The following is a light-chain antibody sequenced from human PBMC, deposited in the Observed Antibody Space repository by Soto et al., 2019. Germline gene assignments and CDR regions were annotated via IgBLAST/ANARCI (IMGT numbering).Light chain of an antibody. Sequence: EIAMTQSPTTLSVSPGERATLSCTTSQSVGSDLAWYQQKPGQAPRLLIYDASPRATGVPARFSGSGSGTDFTLTISSLQSEDFAVYYCQEYINWPRLTFGGGTKVDVK. V-gene: IGKV3-15*01. CDR3: QEYINWPRLT. CDR2: DAS. J-gene: IGKJ4*01. CDR1: QSVGSD.